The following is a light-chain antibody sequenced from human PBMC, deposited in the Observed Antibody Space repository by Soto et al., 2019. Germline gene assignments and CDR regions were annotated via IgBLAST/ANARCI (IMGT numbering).Light chain of an antibody. CDR2: DAS. V-gene: IGKV1-5*01. J-gene: IGKJ2*01. CDR3: QQYNSYSHT. Sequence: DIQMTQSPSTLSASAGDRVTITCRASQSISSWLAWYQQKPGKAPKLLIYDASVLESGVPSRFSGSGSGTEFIFTISSLQPDDFATYYCQQYNSYSHTFGQGTKVDIK. CDR1: QSISSW.